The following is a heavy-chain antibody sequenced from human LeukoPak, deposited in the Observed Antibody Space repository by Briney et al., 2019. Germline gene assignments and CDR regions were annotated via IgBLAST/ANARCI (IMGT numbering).Heavy chain of an antibody. CDR2: FDPEDGET. V-gene: IGHV1-24*01. D-gene: IGHD3-22*01. CDR1: GYTLTELS. J-gene: IGHJ4*02. Sequence: ASVKVSCKVSGYTLTELSMHWVRQAPGKGLEWMGGFDPEDGETIYAQKFQGRVTMTEDTSTDTAYMELSSLRSKDTAVYYCATGTYYYDSSGYYVLDYWGQGTLVTVSS. CDR3: ATGTYYYDSSGYYVLDY.